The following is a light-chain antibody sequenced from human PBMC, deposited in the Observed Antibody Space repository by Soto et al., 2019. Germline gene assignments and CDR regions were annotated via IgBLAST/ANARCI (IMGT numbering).Light chain of an antibody. Sequence: IVMTQSPATLSVSPGQRATLSCRASQSVSSNLAWYQQKPGQAPRLLIYGASSRATGIPDRFSGSGSGTDFTLTISRLEPEDFAVYYCQQYGSSRLTFGGGTKVDI. CDR2: GAS. CDR1: QSVSSN. CDR3: QQYGSSRLT. J-gene: IGKJ4*01. V-gene: IGKV3-20*01.